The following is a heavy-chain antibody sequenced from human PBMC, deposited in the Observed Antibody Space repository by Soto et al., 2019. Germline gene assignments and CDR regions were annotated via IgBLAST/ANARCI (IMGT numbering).Heavy chain of an antibody. J-gene: IGHJ4*02. CDR2: ISGSGGST. Sequence: EVQLLESGGGLVQPGGSLRLSCAASGFTFSSYAMSWVRQAPGKGLEWVSAISGSGGSTYYADSVKGRFTISRDNSKNTLYLQMNSLRAEDTAVYYCAKDRGPREEWLVGSDYWGQGTLVTVSS. D-gene: IGHD3-3*01. V-gene: IGHV3-23*01. CDR3: AKDRGPREEWLVGSDY. CDR1: GFTFSSYA.